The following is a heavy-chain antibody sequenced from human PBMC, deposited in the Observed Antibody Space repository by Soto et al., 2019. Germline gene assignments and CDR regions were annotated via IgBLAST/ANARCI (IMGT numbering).Heavy chain of an antibody. J-gene: IGHJ6*02. Sequence: ELQLVETGGGLIQTGGSLGLSCAASGFSISSNYIAWVRQLPGKGLEWVSTTFSGGNTEYAASVKGRCSIPRDNYKNTLYLQMANLRVEDTAVYYCARKPPSAIQGWAFGMDVWGQGTTVSVSS. V-gene: IGHV3-53*02. D-gene: IGHD2-21*01. CDR3: ARKPPSAIQGWAFGMDV. CDR1: GFSISSNY. CDR2: TFSGGNT.